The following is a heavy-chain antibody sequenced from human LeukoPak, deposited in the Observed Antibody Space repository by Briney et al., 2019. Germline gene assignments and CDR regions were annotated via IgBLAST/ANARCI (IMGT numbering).Heavy chain of an antibody. D-gene: IGHD3-16*01. CDR3: AKRGLVGSGAYKSNRFDP. CDR1: GFTFSSYA. Sequence: GGSLRLSCAASGFTFSSYAVSWVRQAPGKGLEWVSAITGSGGSTHHADSVKGRFTISRDNSKNTLYLQMNSLRVEDTAVYYCAKRGLVGSGAYKSNRFDPWGQGTLVTVPS. J-gene: IGHJ5*02. V-gene: IGHV3-23*01. CDR2: ITGSGGST.